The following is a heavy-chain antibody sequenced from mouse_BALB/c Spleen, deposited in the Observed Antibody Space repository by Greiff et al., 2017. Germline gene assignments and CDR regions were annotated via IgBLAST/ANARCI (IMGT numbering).Heavy chain of an antibody. Sequence: EVKVEESGGGLVQPGGSMKLSCVASGFTFSNYWMNWVRQSPEKGLEWVAEIRLKSNNYATHYAESVKGRFTISRDDSKSSVYLQMNNLRAEDTGIYYCTRGGNRAWFAYWGQGTLVTVSA. CDR3: TRGGNRAWFAY. CDR2: IRLKSNNYAT. D-gene: IGHD1-1*02. J-gene: IGHJ3*01. CDR1: GFTFSNYW. V-gene: IGHV6-6*02.